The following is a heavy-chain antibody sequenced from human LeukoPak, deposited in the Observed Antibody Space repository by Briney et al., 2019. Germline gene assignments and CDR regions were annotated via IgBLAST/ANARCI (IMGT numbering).Heavy chain of an antibody. Sequence: PGGSLRLSCAASGFTFSSYSMNWVRQAPGKGLEWVSCISSTRTYIYYADSVKGRFTISRDNAKNSLYLQMNSLRAEDTAVYYCARGRGSSYYYYYMDVWGKGTMVTVSS. CDR3: ARGRGSSYYYYYMDV. D-gene: IGHD6-13*01. CDR1: GFTFSSYS. V-gene: IGHV3-21*01. CDR2: ISSTRTYI. J-gene: IGHJ6*03.